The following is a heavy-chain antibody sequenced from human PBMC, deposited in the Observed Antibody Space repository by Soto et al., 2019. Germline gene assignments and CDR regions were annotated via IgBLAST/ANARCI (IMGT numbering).Heavy chain of an antibody. V-gene: IGHV1-69*12. D-gene: IGHD5-18*01. CDR1: GGTFSSHA. Sequence: QVQLVQSGAEVKKPGSSVKVTCKASGGTFSSHAISWVRQAPGQGLEWMGGIIPIFGTAHYAQKFQGRVTITADESTSTASMELSSLNSEDTSVYYCATGGSGYSSAPLFYFEFWGQGTLVTVSS. CDR3: ATGGSGYSSAPLFYFEF. CDR2: IIPIFGTA. J-gene: IGHJ4*02.